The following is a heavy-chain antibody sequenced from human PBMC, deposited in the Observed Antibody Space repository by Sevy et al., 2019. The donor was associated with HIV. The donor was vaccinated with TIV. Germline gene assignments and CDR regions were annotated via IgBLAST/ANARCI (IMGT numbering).Heavy chain of an antibody. J-gene: IGHJ4*02. CDR1: GFTFSSYA. Sequence: GGSLRLSCAASGFTFSSYAMSWVRQAPGKGLEWVSAISGSGGSTYYADSVKGRFTISRDNSKNTLYLQMNSLRAEDTAVYYYAKKEDYYDSSGYYFPYFDYWGQGTLVTVSS. CDR2: ISGSGGST. V-gene: IGHV3-23*01. D-gene: IGHD3-22*01. CDR3: AKKEDYYDSSGYYFPYFDY.